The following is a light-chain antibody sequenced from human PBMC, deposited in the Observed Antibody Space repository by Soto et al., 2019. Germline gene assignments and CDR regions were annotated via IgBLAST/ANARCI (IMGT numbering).Light chain of an antibody. J-gene: IGKJ2*01. CDR3: QQYNSLQYT. CDR1: QSVGTS. V-gene: IGKV3-15*01. CDR2: GAS. Sequence: EIVMTQSPGTLSVSPGERATLSCRASQSVGTSLAWYRQKPGQAPSLLIYGASTGATGIPARFSGSGSGTEFTLTISSLQSEDFAVYYCQQYNSLQYTFGQGNKLEIK.